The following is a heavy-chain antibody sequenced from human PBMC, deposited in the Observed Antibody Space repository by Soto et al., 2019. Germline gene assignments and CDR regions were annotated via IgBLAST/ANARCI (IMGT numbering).Heavy chain of an antibody. CDR3: ARGLLLLWFGELSNFDY. Sequence: ASVKVSFKASGYTFTSYYMHWVRQAPGQGLEWMGIINPSGGSTSYAQKFQGRVTMTRDTSTSTVYMELSSLRSEDTAVYYCARGLLLLWFGELSNFDYWGQGTLVTVSS. CDR2: INPSGGST. CDR1: GYTFTSYY. D-gene: IGHD3-10*01. V-gene: IGHV1-46*01. J-gene: IGHJ4*02.